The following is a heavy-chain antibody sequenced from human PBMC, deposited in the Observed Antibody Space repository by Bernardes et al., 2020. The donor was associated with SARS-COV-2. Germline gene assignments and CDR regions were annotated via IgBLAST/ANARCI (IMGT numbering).Heavy chain of an antibody. D-gene: IGHD6-6*01. CDR1: GFTFSSYT. Sequence: GGSLRLSCAASGFTFSSYTMNWVRQAPGKGLEWVSSLGTSSAYIYYADSVKGRFTISRDNAENVLYLQMNSLRAEDTAVYYCARTLPSYSTSSALKYWGQGSLVTVSS. CDR2: LGTSSAYI. CDR3: ARTLPSYSTSSALKY. V-gene: IGHV3-21*01. J-gene: IGHJ4*02.